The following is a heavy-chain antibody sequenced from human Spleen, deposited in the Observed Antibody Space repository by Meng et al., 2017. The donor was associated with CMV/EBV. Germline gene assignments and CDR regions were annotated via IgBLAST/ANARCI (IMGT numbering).Heavy chain of an antibody. CDR2: INPYNGNT. V-gene: IGHV1-18*01. J-gene: IGHJ5*02. Sequence: ASVKVSCKTSGYPFISYGVIWVRQAPGQGLEWMGWINPYNGNTNYAQKVQGRVTTTTDTSTNTAYMELRSLRSDDTAVYYCARNPGAWFDPWGQGTLVTVSS. CDR3: ARNPGAWFDP. CDR1: GYPFISYG.